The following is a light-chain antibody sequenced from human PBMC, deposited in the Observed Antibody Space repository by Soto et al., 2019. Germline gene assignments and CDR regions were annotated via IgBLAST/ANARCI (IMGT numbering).Light chain of an antibody. CDR2: GAS. CDR1: QSVSGSH. V-gene: IGKV3-20*01. CDR3: QQFGSSIPHT. Sequence: EIVLTQSPATLSLSPGERATLSCRASQSVSGSHLAWYQQRPGQAPRLLIFGASSRATGIPDRFSGSGSGVDFTLTIDRLEPEDLAVYYCQQFGSSIPHTFGQGTKLEIK. J-gene: IGKJ2*01.